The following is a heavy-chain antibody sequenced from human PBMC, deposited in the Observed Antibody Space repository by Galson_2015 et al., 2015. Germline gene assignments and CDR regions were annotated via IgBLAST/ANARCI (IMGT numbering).Heavy chain of an antibody. D-gene: IGHD3-10*01. J-gene: IGHJ3*02. Sequence: SVKVSCKASGYTFTSYGISWVRQATGQGLEWMGWMNPNSGNTGYAQKFQGRVTMTRNTSISTAYMELSSLRSEDTAVYYCARGFLVLLWFGDTSGGAFDIWGHGTMVTVSS. CDR3: ARGFLVLLWFGDTSGGAFDI. CDR1: GYTFTSYG. V-gene: IGHV1-8*02. CDR2: MNPNSGNT.